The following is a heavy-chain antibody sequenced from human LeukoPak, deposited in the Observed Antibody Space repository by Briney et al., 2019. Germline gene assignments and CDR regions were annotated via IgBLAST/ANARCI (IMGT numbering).Heavy chain of an antibody. D-gene: IGHD6-13*01. CDR1: GGPFSGYY. Sequence: SSETLSLTCAVYGGPFSGYYWSWIRQPPGKGLEWIGEIKHSGSTNYNPSLKSRVTISVDTSKNQFSLKLSSVTAADTAVYYCARGRAFPSGIAAAGKGDYWGQGTLVTVSS. J-gene: IGHJ4*02. V-gene: IGHV4-34*01. CDR3: ARGRAFPSGIAAAGKGDY. CDR2: IKHSGST.